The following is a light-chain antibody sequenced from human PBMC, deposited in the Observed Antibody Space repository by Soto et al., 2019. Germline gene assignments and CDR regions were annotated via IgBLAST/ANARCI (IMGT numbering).Light chain of an antibody. V-gene: IGLV2-14*01. CDR1: SSDVGGYNY. CDR2: DVT. CDR3: SSYTTSNTRQVV. Sequence: QSVLTQPASGSCSPGQSITVSCTGTSSDVGGYNYVSWYQQHPGKAPRFVIYDVTNRPSGVSNRFSGSKSGNTASLTISGLQAEDEADYYCSSYTTSNTRQVVFGTGTKVTVL. J-gene: IGLJ1*01.